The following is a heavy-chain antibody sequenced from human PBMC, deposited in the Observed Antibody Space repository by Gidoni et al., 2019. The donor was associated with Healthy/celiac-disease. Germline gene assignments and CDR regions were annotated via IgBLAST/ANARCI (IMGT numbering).Heavy chain of an antibody. CDR2: IYTSGST. D-gene: IGHD6-13*01. V-gene: IGHV4-61*02. CDR1: GGSISRGSYY. Sequence: QVQLQESGPGLVKPSQTLSLTCTVSGGSISRGSYYWSWIRQPAGKGLEWIGRIYTSGSTNYNPSLKSRVTISVDTSKNQFSLKLSSVTAADTAVYYCARDHSSSWWNWFDPWGQGTLVTVSS. CDR3: ARDHSSSWWNWFDP. J-gene: IGHJ5*02.